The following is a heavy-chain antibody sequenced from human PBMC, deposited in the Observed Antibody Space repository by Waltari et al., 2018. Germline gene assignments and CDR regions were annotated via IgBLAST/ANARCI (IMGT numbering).Heavy chain of an antibody. CDR1: GSTFTGYY. V-gene: IGHV1-2*04. CDR3: AREAWGVVPAATDAFDI. D-gene: IGHD2-2*01. Sequence: QVQLVQSGAAVKKPGASVKVSCTASGSTFTGYYMHWVRQAPGQGLEWMGWINPNSGGTNYAQKFQGWVTMTRDTSISTAYMELSRLRSDDTAVYYCAREAWGVVPAATDAFDIWGQGTMVTVSS. CDR2: INPNSGGT. J-gene: IGHJ3*02.